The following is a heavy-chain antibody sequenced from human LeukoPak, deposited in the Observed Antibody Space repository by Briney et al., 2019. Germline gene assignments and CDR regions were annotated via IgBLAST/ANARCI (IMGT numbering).Heavy chain of an antibody. CDR1: GFTVSRHY. D-gene: IGHD2-2*01. V-gene: IGHV3-53*01. Sequence: GGSLRLSCAASGFTVSRHYMSWVRQAPGKGLEWVSIIYSPGGTYYADSVKGRFTISRDNSKNTLYLQMNSLRAEDTAVYYCAKDIVVVEVRDWFDPWGQGTLVTVSS. CDR2: IYSPGGT. J-gene: IGHJ5*02. CDR3: AKDIVVVEVRDWFDP.